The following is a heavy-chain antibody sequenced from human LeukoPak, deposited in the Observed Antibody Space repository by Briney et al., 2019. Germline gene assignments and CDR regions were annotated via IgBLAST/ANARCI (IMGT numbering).Heavy chain of an antibody. CDR3: ARGVKEWFGEIDYFDY. Sequence: PSETPSLTCTVSGGSISSYYWSWIRQPPGKGLEWIGYIYYSGSTNYNPSLKSRVTISVDTSKNQFSLKLSSVTAADTAVYYCARGVKEWFGEIDYFDYWGQGTLVTVSS. J-gene: IGHJ4*02. CDR1: GGSISSYY. V-gene: IGHV4-59*01. D-gene: IGHD3-10*01. CDR2: IYYSGST.